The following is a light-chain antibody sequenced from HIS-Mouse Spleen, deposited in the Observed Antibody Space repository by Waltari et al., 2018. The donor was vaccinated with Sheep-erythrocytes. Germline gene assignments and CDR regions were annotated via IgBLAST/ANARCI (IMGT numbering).Light chain of an antibody. CDR3: QAWDSSTVV. V-gene: IGLV3-1*01. CDR2: KDS. J-gene: IGLJ2*01. Sequence: SYQLPQPPSVSVSPGQPASIPCSGDTLGDKYACWYQQKPGQSPVLVIYKDSKRPSGIPERFSGSNSGNTATLTISGTQAMDEADYYCQAWDSSTVVFGGGTKLTVL. CDR1: TLGDKY.